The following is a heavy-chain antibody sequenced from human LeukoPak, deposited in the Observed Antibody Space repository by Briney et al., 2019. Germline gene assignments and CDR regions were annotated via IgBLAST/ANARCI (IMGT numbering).Heavy chain of an antibody. V-gene: IGHV4-59*12. CDR3: ARDRLPHYGSGSYLYYFDY. Sequence: SETLSLTCTVSGGSISSYYWSWIRQPPGKGLEWIGYIYYSGSTNYNPSLKSRVTISVDTSKNQFSLKLSSVTAADTAVYYCARDRLPHYGSGSYLYYFDYWGQGTLVTVSS. CDR2: IYYSGST. CDR1: GGSISSYY. J-gene: IGHJ4*02. D-gene: IGHD3-10*01.